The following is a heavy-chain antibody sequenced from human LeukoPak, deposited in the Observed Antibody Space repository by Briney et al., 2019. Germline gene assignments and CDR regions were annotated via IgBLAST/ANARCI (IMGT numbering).Heavy chain of an antibody. Sequence: GGSLRLSCAVSGFTVSSNCMSWVRQAPGKGLEWVSVIYSSGTTYYADSVQGRFTISRDNSKNTLYLQMNSLRVEDTAVYYCARERLGXYYDSSGYLFWGQGTLVTVSS. J-gene: IGHJ4*02. CDR1: GFTVSSNC. CDR3: ARERLGXYYDSSGYLF. V-gene: IGHV3-53*01. D-gene: IGHD3-22*01. CDR2: IYSSGTT.